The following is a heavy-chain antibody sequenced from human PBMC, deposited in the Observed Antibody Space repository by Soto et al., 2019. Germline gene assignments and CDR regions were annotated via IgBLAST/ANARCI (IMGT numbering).Heavy chain of an antibody. V-gene: IGHV3-64D*06. D-gene: IGHD3-22*01. CDR2: ISSNGGST. Sequence: PGGSLRLSCSASGFTFSSYAMHWVRQAPGKGLEYASAISSNGGSTYYADSVKGRFTISRDNPKNTLYLQMSSLRAEDTAVYYCVNEAGGYYYDSSGYYSWGQGTLVTVSS. J-gene: IGHJ4*02. CDR1: GFTFSSYA. CDR3: VNEAGGYYYDSSGYYS.